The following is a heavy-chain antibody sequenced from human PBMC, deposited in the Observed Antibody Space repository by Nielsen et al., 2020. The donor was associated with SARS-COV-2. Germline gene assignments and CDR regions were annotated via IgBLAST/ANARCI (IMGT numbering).Heavy chain of an antibody. V-gene: IGHV3-30*03. CDR3: ARDRDCSGGSCPGY. J-gene: IGHJ4*02. D-gene: IGHD2-15*01. CDR1: GISFSSYG. CDR2: ISSDGSNY. Sequence: GGSLRLSCEASGISFSSYGVHWVRQAPGKGLEWVAVISSDGSNYYFGDSVKGRVTVSRDNSRNTVFLQMSSLRAEDTAVYYCARDRDCSGGSCPGYWGQGTLVTVSS.